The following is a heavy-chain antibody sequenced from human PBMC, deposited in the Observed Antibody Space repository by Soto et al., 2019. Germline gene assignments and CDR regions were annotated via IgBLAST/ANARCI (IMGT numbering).Heavy chain of an antibody. D-gene: IGHD2-21*01. CDR3: ARDPGDGHYFDY. V-gene: IGHV1-3*01. CDR2: VNPDSGNT. Sequence: ASVKVSCTASGFTFTSSAVHWVRQAPGQSLEWMGLVNPDSGNTKYSQKLQGRVTITRDTSANTAYMELSSLRYEDTAVYYCARDPGDGHYFDYWGQGALVTV. J-gene: IGHJ4*02. CDR1: GFTFTSSA.